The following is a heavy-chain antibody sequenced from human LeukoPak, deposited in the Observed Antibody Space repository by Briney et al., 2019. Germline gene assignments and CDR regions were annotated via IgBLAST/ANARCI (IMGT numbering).Heavy chain of an antibody. CDR3: ARDLTSWNY. J-gene: IGHJ4*02. D-gene: IGHD2-2*01. V-gene: IGHV3-23*01. Sequence: GGSLRLSCAASGFTFSSNGMTWVRQAPGKGLEWVSGISGSGENTYYADSVKGRFTISRDNSKNTLYLQMNSLRAEDTALYYCARDLTSWNYWGQGTLVTVSS. CDR2: ISGSGENT. CDR1: GFTFSSNG.